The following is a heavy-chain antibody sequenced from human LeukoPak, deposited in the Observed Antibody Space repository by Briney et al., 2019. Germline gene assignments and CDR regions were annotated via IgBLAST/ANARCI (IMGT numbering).Heavy chain of an antibody. J-gene: IGHJ3*02. CDR3: ARDPLLRVFDI. V-gene: IGHV7-4-1*02. CDR1: GYTFTNFG. D-gene: IGHD1-26*01. CDR2: INTNTGNP. Sequence: ASVKVSCKASGYTFTNFGINWVRQAPGQGLEWVGWINTNTGNPSYVQGFAGRLVFSLDTSVNTAYLQINSQKAEDTAVYYCARDPLLRVFDIWGQGTMVTVSS.